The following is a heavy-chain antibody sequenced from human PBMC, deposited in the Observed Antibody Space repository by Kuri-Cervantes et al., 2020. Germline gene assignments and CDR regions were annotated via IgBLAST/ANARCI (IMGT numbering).Heavy chain of an antibody. CDR2: IYHSGST. CDR3: ARVPNKLEGFEGGPDNWFDP. Sequence: SETLSLTCTVSGYSISSGYYWGWIRQPPGKGLEWIGSIYHSGSTYYNPSLKGRVTISVDTSKNQFSLKLSSVTAADTAVYYCARVPNKLEGFEGGPDNWFDPWGQGTLVTVLL. D-gene: IGHD3-16*01. V-gene: IGHV4-38-2*02. CDR1: GYSISSGYY. J-gene: IGHJ5*02.